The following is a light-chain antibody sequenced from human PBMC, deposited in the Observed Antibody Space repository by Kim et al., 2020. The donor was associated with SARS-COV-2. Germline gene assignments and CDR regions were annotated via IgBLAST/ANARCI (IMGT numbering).Light chain of an antibody. V-gene: IGLV1-44*01. CDR1: SSNIGSNT. J-gene: IGLJ3*02. Sequence: QSVLTQPPSASGTPGQRVTISCSGSSSNIGSNTVNWYQQLPGTAPKLLIYSNNQRPSGVPDRFSGSKSGTSASLAISGLQSEDEADYYCAAWDDSLNGWVFCGGTQLTDL. CDR2: SNN. CDR3: AAWDDSLNGWV.